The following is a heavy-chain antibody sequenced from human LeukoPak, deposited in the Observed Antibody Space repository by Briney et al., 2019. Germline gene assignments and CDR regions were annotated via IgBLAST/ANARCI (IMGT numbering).Heavy chain of an antibody. Sequence: GGSLRLSCAASGFTFSSNYMSWVRQAPGKGLEWVSVIYSGGSTYYAASVKGRFTTSRDNSKNTLYLQMNSLRAEDTAVYYCAREGYYYGSGSYGAFDIWGQGTMVTVSS. V-gene: IGHV3-53*01. CDR1: GFTFSSNY. CDR2: IYSGGST. CDR3: AREGYYYGSGSYGAFDI. D-gene: IGHD3-10*01. J-gene: IGHJ3*02.